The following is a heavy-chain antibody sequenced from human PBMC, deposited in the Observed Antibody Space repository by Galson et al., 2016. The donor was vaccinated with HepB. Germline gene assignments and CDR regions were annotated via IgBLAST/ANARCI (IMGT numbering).Heavy chain of an antibody. V-gene: IGHV3-11*01. CDR1: GFTFSDYY. Sequence: SLRLSCAASGFTFSDYYMTWIRQAPGKGLEWISYIRNSWTPIYYADSVKGRFTIFRDNAKNSLYLQMNSLKVEDTAVYYCGRGLLGTTTFDDWGQGTQVTVSS. CDR2: IRNSWTPI. J-gene: IGHJ4*02. CDR3: GRGLLGTTTFDD. D-gene: IGHD1-14*01.